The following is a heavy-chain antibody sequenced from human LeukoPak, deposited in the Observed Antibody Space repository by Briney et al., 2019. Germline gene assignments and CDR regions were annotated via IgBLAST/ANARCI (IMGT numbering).Heavy chain of an antibody. CDR2: INIWGSPT. CDR1: GFTFTRHS. Sequence: GGSLRLSCVASGFTFTRHSMNWVRQAPGKGLEWISFINIWGSPTYYADSMKGRFTISRDNAKNSIFLQMNNLRVEDTAVYYCARDRGDSLVGADFDSWGQGTLVTVSS. V-gene: IGHV3-48*01. J-gene: IGHJ4*02. CDR3: ARDRGDSLVGADFDS. D-gene: IGHD1-26*01.